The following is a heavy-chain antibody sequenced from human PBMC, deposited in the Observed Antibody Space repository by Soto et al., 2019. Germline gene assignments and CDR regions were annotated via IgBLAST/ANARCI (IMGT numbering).Heavy chain of an antibody. D-gene: IGHD5-12*01. CDR1: GFTFRSYG. CDR2: IWYDGSNK. CDR3: ARDPRGATSDGMDV. Sequence: GGSLRLSCAASGFTFRSYGRHWVRQAPGKGLEWVAVIWYDGSNKYYADSVKGRFTISRDNSKNTLYLQMNSLRAEDTAVYYCARDPRGATSDGMDVWGQGTTVTVSS. J-gene: IGHJ6*02. V-gene: IGHV3-33*01.